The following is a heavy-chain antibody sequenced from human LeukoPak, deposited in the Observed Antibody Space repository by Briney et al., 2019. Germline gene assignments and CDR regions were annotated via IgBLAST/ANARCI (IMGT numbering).Heavy chain of an antibody. V-gene: IGHV3-23*01. J-gene: IGHJ4*02. Sequence: GGSLRLSCAASGFTFSSYAMSWVRQAPGKGLEWVSAISGSGSSTYYADSVKGRFTISRDNSKNTLYLQMNSLRAEDTAVYYCAKDHGSSWYRIDFDYWGQGTLVTVSS. CDR2: ISGSGSST. CDR3: AKDHGSSWYRIDFDY. D-gene: IGHD6-13*01. CDR1: GFTFSSYA.